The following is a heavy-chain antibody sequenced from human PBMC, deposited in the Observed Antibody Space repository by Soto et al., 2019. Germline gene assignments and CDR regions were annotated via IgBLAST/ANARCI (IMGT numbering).Heavy chain of an antibody. CDR3: ARVEYSSSSYTKTNWFDP. CDR2: IYSGGST. J-gene: IGHJ5*02. CDR1: GFTVSSNY. V-gene: IGHV3-53*04. Sequence: GGSLRLSCAAFGFTVSSNYMSWVRQAPGKGLEWVSVIYSGGSTYYADSVKGRFTISRHNSKNTLYLQMNSLRAEDTAVYYCARVEYSSSSYTKTNWFDPWGQGTLVTVSS. D-gene: IGHD6-6*01.